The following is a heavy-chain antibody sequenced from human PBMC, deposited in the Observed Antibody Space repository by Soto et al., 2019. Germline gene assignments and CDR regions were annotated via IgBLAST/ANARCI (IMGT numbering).Heavy chain of an antibody. Sequence: GGSLRLSCAASGFTVSSNYMSWVRQAPGKGLEWVGRIKSKTDGGTTDYAAPVKGRFTISRDDSKNTLYLQMNSLKTEDTAVYYCTTGYDFWSGYHNWFDPWGQGTLVTVSS. D-gene: IGHD3-3*01. CDR2: IKSKTDGGTT. V-gene: IGHV3-15*01. CDR1: GFTVSSNY. CDR3: TTGYDFWSGYHNWFDP. J-gene: IGHJ5*02.